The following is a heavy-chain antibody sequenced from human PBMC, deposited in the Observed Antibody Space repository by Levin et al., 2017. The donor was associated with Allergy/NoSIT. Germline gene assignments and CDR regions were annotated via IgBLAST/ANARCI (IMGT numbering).Heavy chain of an antibody. CDR1: GYTFTGYY. V-gene: IGHV1-2*06. Sequence: GASVKVSCKASGYTFTGYYMHWVRQAPGQGLEWMGRINPNSGGTNYAQKFQGRVTMTRDTSISTAYMELSRLRSDDTAVYYCARDQGPGDSSGWDYYYYGMDVWGQGTTVTVSS. D-gene: IGHD6-19*01. CDR3: ARDQGPGDSSGWDYYYYGMDV. J-gene: IGHJ6*02. CDR2: INPNSGGT.